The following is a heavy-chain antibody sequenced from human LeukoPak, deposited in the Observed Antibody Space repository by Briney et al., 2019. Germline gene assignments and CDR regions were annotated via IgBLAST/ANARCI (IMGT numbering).Heavy chain of an antibody. V-gene: IGHV4-61*02. CDR3: ARASGDYLWRTFDI. J-gene: IGHJ3*02. D-gene: IGHD4-17*01. CDR1: GGSISSGNYY. CDR2: IYTSGST. Sequence: QVQLQESGPGLVKPSQTLSLTCTVSGGSISSGNYYWTWIRQPAGQGLEWIGRIYTSGSTNYTPSLESRVTISLDTSKNQFSLNLSSVTAADTAVYYCARASGDYLWRTFDIWGQGTMVTVSS.